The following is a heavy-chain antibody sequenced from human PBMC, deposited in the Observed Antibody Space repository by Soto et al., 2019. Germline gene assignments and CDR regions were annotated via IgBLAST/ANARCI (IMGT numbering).Heavy chain of an antibody. CDR2: INHSGST. Sequence: SETLSLTCAVYGGSFSGYYWSWIRQPPGKGLEWIGEINHSGSTNYNPSLKSRVTISVDASKNQFSLKLSSVTAADTAVYYCARGPGQYYFDYWGQGTLVTVSS. CDR3: ARGPGQYYFDY. CDR1: GGSFSGYY. V-gene: IGHV4-34*01. J-gene: IGHJ4*02.